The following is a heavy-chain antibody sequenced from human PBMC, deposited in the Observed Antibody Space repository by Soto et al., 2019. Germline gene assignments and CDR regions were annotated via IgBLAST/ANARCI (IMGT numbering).Heavy chain of an antibody. CDR2: ISYDGSNK. CDR3: VKDGSSGWPYYYGMDV. CDR1: GFTFSSYG. D-gene: IGHD6-19*01. J-gene: IGHJ6*02. Sequence: QVQLVESGGGVVQPGRSLRLSCAASGFTFSSYGMHWVRQAPGKGLEWVAVISYDGSNKYYADSLKGRFTVSRDNSKNTLYLQMSILRAEDTAVYYCVKDGSSGWPYYYGMDVWGQGTTVTVSS. V-gene: IGHV3-30*18.